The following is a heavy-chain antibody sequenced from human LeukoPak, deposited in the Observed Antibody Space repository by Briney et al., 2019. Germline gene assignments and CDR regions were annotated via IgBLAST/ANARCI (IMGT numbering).Heavy chain of an antibody. CDR3: AKLAGYHDAFDI. J-gene: IGHJ3*02. Sequence: PGGSLRLSCAASGFTFDDYAMHWVRQAPGKGLEWVSGISWNSGSIGYADSVKGRFTISRDNAKNSLYLQMNSLRAEDMALYYCAKLAGYHDAFDIWGQGTMVTVSS. D-gene: IGHD5-18*01. CDR2: ISWNSGSI. V-gene: IGHV3-9*03. CDR1: GFTFDDYA.